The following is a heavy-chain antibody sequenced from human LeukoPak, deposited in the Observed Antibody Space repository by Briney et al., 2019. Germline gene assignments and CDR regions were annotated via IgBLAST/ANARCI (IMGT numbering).Heavy chain of an antibody. CDR3: ARGGNYDILTGYRPFEY. D-gene: IGHD3-9*01. CDR2: ISAYNGNT. J-gene: IGHJ4*02. V-gene: IGHV1-18*01. CDR1: GYTFTSYG. Sequence: GASVKVSCKASGYTFTSYGISWVRQAPGQGLEWMGWISAYNGNTNYAQKLQGRVTMTTDTSTSTAYMELRSLRSDDTAVYYCARGGNYDILTGYRPFEYWGQGTLVTVSS.